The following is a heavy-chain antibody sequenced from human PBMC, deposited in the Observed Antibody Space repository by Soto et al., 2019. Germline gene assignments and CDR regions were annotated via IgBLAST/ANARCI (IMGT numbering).Heavy chain of an antibody. CDR2: IYHSGTT. V-gene: IGHV4-38-2*01. Sequence: KASETLSLTCDVSGFSMKTGYYWGWIRQPPGKGLEWIGAIYHSGTTYVNPSLKSRVTMSVDTSKNQFSLRLTSVAAADTAVYYCARGMNPQDYWGQGTLVTVSS. CDR1: GFSMKTGYY. CDR3: ARGMNPQDY. J-gene: IGHJ4*02.